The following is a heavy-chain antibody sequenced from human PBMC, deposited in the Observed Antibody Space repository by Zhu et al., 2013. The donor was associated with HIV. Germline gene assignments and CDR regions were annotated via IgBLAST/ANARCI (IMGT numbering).Heavy chain of an antibody. CDR3: ARDGGGGYTFDY. V-gene: IGHV1-46*01. J-gene: IGHJ4*02. CDR1: GYTFTKYW. CDR2: INPSGGTT. Sequence: QVQVVQSGAEVKKPGASVKVSCKASGYTFTKYWLHWVRQAPGQGLEWMGIINPSGGTTNYAQKFQGRVTLTRDTSTSTVYMELNRLTSEDTAVYFCARDGGGGYTFDYWGQGTLVTVSS. D-gene: IGHD2-15*01.